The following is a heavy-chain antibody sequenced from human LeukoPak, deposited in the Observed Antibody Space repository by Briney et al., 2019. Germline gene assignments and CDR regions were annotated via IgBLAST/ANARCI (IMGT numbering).Heavy chain of an antibody. CDR2: ISYDGSNK. J-gene: IGHJ6*02. Sequence: HTGGSLRLSCAASGFTFSSYAMHWVRQAPGKGLEWVAVISYDGSNKYYADSVKGRFTISRDNSKNTLYLEMSSLRAEDTAVYYCAKMRRFGSYYYYAMDVWGQGTTVTVSS. V-gene: IGHV3-30-3*02. CDR1: GFTFSSYA. D-gene: IGHD3-10*01. CDR3: AKMRRFGSYYYYAMDV.